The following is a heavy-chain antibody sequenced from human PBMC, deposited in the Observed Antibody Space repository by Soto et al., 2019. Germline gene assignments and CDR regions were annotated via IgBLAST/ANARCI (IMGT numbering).Heavy chain of an antibody. V-gene: IGHV4-59*01. CDR3: ARQRGRYRIAAAGTNNWFDP. CDR2: IYYSGST. CDR1: GGSISSYY. Sequence: QVQLQESGPGLVKPSETLSLTCTVSGGSISSYYWSWIRQPPGKGLEWIGYIYYSGSTNYNPSLKSRVTISVDTSKNQFSLKLSSVTAADTAVYYCARQRGRYRIAAAGTNNWFDPWGQGTLVTVSS. J-gene: IGHJ5*02. D-gene: IGHD6-13*01.